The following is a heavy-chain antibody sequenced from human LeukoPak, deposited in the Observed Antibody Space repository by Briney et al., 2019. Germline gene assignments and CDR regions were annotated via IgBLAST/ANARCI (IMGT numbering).Heavy chain of an antibody. CDR3: ARIRYWAVGFDP. D-gene: IGHD1-26*01. V-gene: IGHV4-34*01. CDR1: GGSFSGYY. CDR2: INHSGST. Sequence: SETLSLTCAVYGGSFSGYYWSWIRQPPGKGLEWIGEINHSGSTNYNPSLKSRVTISIDTSKNHFSLKLSSVTAADTAVYYCARIRYWAVGFDPWGQGTLVTVSS. J-gene: IGHJ5*02.